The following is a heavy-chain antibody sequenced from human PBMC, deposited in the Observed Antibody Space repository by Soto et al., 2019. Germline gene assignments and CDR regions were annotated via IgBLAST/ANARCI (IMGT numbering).Heavy chain of an antibody. D-gene: IGHD7-27*01. V-gene: IGHV4-59*11. CDR2: IYYNGNT. J-gene: IGHJ4*02. CDR1: GGSISNPY. Sequence: QVQLQESGPGLVKPSETLSLTCRVSGGSISNPYWSWIRQPPGKGLEWIGYIYYNGNTNYNPSLKSRVTMSVDTSRNQISLKLTTVTAADTAVYYCTRANWYSEYWGQGTLVTVSS. CDR3: TRANWYSEY.